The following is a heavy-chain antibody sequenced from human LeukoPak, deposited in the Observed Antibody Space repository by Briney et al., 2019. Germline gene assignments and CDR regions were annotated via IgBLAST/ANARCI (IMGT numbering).Heavy chain of an antibody. Sequence: LSLTCTVSGGSISGYYWSWVRQAPGKGLEWVALISYDGSNKYYADSVKGRFTISRDNSKNTLFLHMNSLRVEDTAVYYCAKPDYGGHFDYWGQGTLVTVSS. J-gene: IGHJ4*02. CDR3: AKPDYGGHFDY. CDR2: ISYDGSNK. V-gene: IGHV3-30*18. CDR1: GGSISGYY. D-gene: IGHD4-23*01.